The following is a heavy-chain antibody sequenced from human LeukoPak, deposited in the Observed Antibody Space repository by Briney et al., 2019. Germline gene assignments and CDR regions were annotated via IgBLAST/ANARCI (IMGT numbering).Heavy chain of an antibody. Sequence: ASVKVSCKASGYTFTGYYMHWVRQAPGQGLAWMGRINPNSGGTNYAQKFQGRVTMTRDTSISTAYMELSRLRSDDTAVYYCARDLMTTGRDYWGQGTLVTVSS. CDR1: GYTFTGYY. J-gene: IGHJ4*02. V-gene: IGHV1-2*06. CDR2: INPNSGGT. D-gene: IGHD4-17*01. CDR3: ARDLMTTGRDY.